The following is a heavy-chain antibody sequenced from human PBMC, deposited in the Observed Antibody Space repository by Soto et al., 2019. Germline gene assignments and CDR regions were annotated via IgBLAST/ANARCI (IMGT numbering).Heavy chain of an antibody. D-gene: IGHD6-19*01. CDR1: GFTFSSYA. V-gene: IGHV3-23*01. J-gene: IGHJ4*02. Sequence: EVQLLESGGGLVQPGGSLRLSCAASGFTFSSYAMSWVRQAPGKGLEWVSAISDSGGSTYYADSVKGRFTISRDNSKNTLYLQMNSLRAEDTAVYYCAKVSSGWYRAFDYWGQGTLVTVSS. CDR2: ISDSGGST. CDR3: AKVSSGWYRAFDY.